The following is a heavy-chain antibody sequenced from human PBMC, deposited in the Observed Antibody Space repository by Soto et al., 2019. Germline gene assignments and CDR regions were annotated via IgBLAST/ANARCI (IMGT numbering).Heavy chain of an antibody. CDR3: AKGKGVAGTISGWAIFGY. D-gene: IGHD6-19*01. Sequence: PGGSLRLSCAGSGFIFGHYAMTWVRQAPGKGLEWISAISGRGDSTYYADAVKGRFTISRDNSKNTLYLQMNSLRAEDTAVYYCAKGKGVAGTISGWAIFGYWGQGTLVTVSS. CDR1: GFIFGHYA. CDR2: ISGRGDST. V-gene: IGHV3-23*01. J-gene: IGHJ4*02.